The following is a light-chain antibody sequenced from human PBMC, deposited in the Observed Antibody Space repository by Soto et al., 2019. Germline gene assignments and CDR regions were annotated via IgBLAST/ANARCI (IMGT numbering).Light chain of an antibody. CDR2: DAS. V-gene: IGKV3-11*01. CDR1: QSISDY. Sequence: DIVLTQSPATLSVSPGSRATLSCRASQSISDYLAWYQQKPGQAPRLLIYDASKRATGIPARLSGSGSGTDFTLVISSLEPEDVAVYYCQQRGNWPRTFGQGTKVEVK. J-gene: IGKJ1*01. CDR3: QQRGNWPRT.